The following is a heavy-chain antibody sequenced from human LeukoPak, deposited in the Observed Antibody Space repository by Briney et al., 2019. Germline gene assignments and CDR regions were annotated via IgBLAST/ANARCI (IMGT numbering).Heavy chain of an antibody. CDR3: ARDRGSGYCSSTSCPTYNWFDP. V-gene: IGHV4-61*01. CDR2: IYYSGST. CDR1: GGSVSSGSYY. Sequence: PSETLSLTCTVSGGSVSSGSYYWSWIRQPPGKGLEWIGYIYYSGSTNYNPSLKSRVTISVGTSKNQFSLKLSSVTAADTAVYYCARDRGSGYCSSTSCPTYNWFDPWGQGTLVTVSS. D-gene: IGHD2-2*01. J-gene: IGHJ5*02.